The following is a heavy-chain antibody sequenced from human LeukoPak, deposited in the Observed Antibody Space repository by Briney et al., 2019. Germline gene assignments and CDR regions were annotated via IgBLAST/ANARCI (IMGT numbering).Heavy chain of an antibody. Sequence: ASVKVSFKASGYTFTGYYMHWVRQAPGQGLEWMGWINPNSGGTNYAQKFQGRVTMTRDTSISTAYMELSRLRSDDTAVYYCARQALPLDTAMAGFDPWGQGTLVTVSS. V-gene: IGHV1-2*02. J-gene: IGHJ5*02. D-gene: IGHD5-18*01. CDR3: ARQALPLDTAMAGFDP. CDR2: INPNSGGT. CDR1: GYTFTGYY.